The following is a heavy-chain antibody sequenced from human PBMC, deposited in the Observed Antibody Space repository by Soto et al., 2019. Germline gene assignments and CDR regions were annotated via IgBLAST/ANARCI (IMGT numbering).Heavy chain of an antibody. D-gene: IGHD2-2*01. V-gene: IGHV5-51*01. J-gene: IGHJ6*02. Sequence: GEALKISCKGSGYSFTSYWIGWVRQMPGEGLEWMGIIYPGDADTRYSPSFQGQVTISADKSISTAYLQWSSLKASDTAMYYCARHGGYCSSTSCYAEITYYYYGMDVWGQGTTVTVSS. CDR1: GYSFTSYW. CDR3: ARHGGYCSSTSCYAEITYYYYGMDV. CDR2: IYPGDADT.